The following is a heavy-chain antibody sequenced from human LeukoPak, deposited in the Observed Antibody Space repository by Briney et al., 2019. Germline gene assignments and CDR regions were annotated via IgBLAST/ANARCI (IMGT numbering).Heavy chain of an antibody. Sequence: SVKVSCKASGGTFSSYAISWVRQAPGQGLEWMGRIIPILGIANYAQKFQGRVTITADKSTSTAYMELSSLRSEDTAVYYWARSKTFEAFDYWGQGTLVTVSS. CDR3: ARSKTFEAFDY. CDR1: GGTFSSYA. J-gene: IGHJ4*02. V-gene: IGHV1-69*04. CDR2: IIPILGIA. D-gene: IGHD2/OR15-2a*01.